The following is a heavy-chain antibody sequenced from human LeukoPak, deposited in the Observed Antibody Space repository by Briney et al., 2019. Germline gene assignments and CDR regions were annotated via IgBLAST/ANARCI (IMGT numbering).Heavy chain of an antibody. Sequence: SETLSLTCTVSGGSISSGSYYWSWIRQPAGTGLEWIGRIYTSGSTNYNPSLKSRVTISVDTSKNQFSLKLSSVTAADTAVYYCARDGSSGWYSYYFDYWGQGTLVTVSS. J-gene: IGHJ4*02. CDR1: GGSISSGSYY. V-gene: IGHV4-61*02. CDR2: IYTSGST. D-gene: IGHD6-19*01. CDR3: ARDGSSGWYSYYFDY.